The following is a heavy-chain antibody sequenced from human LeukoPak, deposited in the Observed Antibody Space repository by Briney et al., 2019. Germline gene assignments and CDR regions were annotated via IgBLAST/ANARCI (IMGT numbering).Heavy chain of an antibody. D-gene: IGHD3-22*01. CDR3: ARTYYYDSSGPLNY. J-gene: IGHJ4*02. CDR2: INPNSGGT. V-gene: IGHV1-2*02. Sequence: GASVKXSCKASGYTFTGYYMHWVRQAPXQGLEWMGWINPNSGGTNYAQKFQGRVTMTRDTSISTAYMELSRLRSDDTAVYYCARTYYYDSSGPLNYWGQGTLVTVSS. CDR1: GYTFTGYY.